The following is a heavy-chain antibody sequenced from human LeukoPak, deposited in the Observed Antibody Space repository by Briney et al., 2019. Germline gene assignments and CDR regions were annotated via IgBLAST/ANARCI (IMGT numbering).Heavy chain of an antibody. CDR1: GGSISSYY. V-gene: IGHV4-4*09. CDR3: ARSVRSRGLYYYMDV. Sequence: PSETLSLTCTVSGGSISSYYWSWIRQPPGKGPEWIGYIYTSGSTNYNPSLKSRVTISVDTSKNQFSLKLSSVTAADTAVYYCARSVRSRGLYYYMDVWGKGTTVTVSS. CDR2: IYTSGST. J-gene: IGHJ6*03. D-gene: IGHD5/OR15-5a*01.